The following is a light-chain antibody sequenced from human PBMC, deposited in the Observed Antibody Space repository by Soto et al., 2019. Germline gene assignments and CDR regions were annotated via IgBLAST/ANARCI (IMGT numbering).Light chain of an antibody. CDR3: QQRSNWPPIT. CDR1: QSVKTF. J-gene: IGKJ5*01. CDR2: DAS. Sequence: EIVLTQSPATLSLSPGERATLSCRASQSVKTFLVWYQQRPGQAPRLPIYDASHRAAGIPARFSGSGFGTDFTLTISSLEPEDAAVYYCQQRSNWPPITFGQGTRLEI. V-gene: IGKV3-11*01.